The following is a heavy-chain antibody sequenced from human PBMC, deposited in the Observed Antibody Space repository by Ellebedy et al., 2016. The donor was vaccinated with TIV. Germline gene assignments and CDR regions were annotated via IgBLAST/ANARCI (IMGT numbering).Heavy chain of an antibody. Sequence: SETLSLTXSVSGGSINSDNSYWVWIRQPPGQGLEWIGEINHGGTTNYNPSLKSRVTISVDTSKNQFSLKLNSVTAADTAIYFCAKDPDGDYVPFDYWGQGTLVTVSS. J-gene: IGHJ4*02. CDR1: GGSINSDNSY. V-gene: IGHV4-39*07. D-gene: IGHD3-10*02. CDR2: INHGGTT. CDR3: AKDPDGDYVPFDY.